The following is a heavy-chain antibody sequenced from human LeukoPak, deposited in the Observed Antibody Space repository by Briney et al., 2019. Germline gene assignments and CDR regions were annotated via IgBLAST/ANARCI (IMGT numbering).Heavy chain of an antibody. V-gene: IGHV4-59*01. Sequence: SEALSLTCTVSGGSISSYYWSWIRQPPGKGLEWIGYIYYSGSTNYNPSLKSRVTISVDTSKNQFSLKLSSVTAADTAVYYCARDRGAAAGTAPWFDPWSQGTLVTVSS. D-gene: IGHD6-13*01. CDR3: ARDRGAAAGTAPWFDP. CDR1: GGSISSYY. CDR2: IYYSGST. J-gene: IGHJ5*02.